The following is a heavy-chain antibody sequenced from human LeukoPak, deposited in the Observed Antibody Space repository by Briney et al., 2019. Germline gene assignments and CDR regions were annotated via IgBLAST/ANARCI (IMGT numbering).Heavy chain of an antibody. CDR2: IYHSGST. CDR1: GGSISSGGYS. Sequence: SETLSLTCTVSGGSISSGGYSWSWIRQPPGKGLEWIGYIYHSGSTYYNPSLKSRVTISVDRSKNQFSLKLSSVTAADTAVYYCARAITMVRGEVLSWFDPWGQGTLVTVSS. CDR3: ARAITMVRGEVLSWFDP. D-gene: IGHD3-10*01. J-gene: IGHJ5*02. V-gene: IGHV4-30-2*01.